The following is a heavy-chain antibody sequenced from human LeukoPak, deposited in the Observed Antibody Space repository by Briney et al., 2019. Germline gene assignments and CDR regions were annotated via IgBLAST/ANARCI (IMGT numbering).Heavy chain of an antibody. CDR1: GGTFSSYA. CDR3: ARTVEYCSGGSCYSNAFDI. J-gene: IGHJ3*02. CDR2: IIPIFGTA. Sequence: GASVKVSCKASGGTFSSYAISWVRQAPGQGLEWMGGIIPIFGTANYAQKFQGRVTITADESTSTAYMELSSLRSEDTAVYYCARTVEYCSGGSCYSNAFDIWGQGTMVTVSS. V-gene: IGHV1-69*01. D-gene: IGHD2-15*01.